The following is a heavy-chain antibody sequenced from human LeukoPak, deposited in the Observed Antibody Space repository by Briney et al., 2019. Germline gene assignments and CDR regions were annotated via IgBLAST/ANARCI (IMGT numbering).Heavy chain of an antibody. CDR1: GVSVGSAGYY. CDR3: ARTQSQSGSYRYYFGY. V-gene: IGHV4-61*08. J-gene: IGHJ4*01. D-gene: IGHD1-26*01. Sequence: SETLSLTCTVSGVSVGSAGYYWSWIRQPPGGGLEWIGYIYYISNTNYNPSLKSRVTMSLNPSGNQFSLKLNSVTAADTAMYYCARTQSQSGSYRYYFGYWGHGTLVTVSS. CDR2: IYYISNT.